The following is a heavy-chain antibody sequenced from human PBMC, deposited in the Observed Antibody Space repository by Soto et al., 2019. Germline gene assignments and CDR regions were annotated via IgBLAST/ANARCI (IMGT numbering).Heavy chain of an antibody. V-gene: IGHV3-30-3*01. CDR1: GFTFSSYA. CDR2: ISYDGSNK. Sequence: QVQLVESGGGVVQPGGSLRLSCAASGFTFSSYAMHWVRQAPGKGLEWVAVISYDGSNKYYADSVKGRFTISRDNSKNTLYLQMNSLRAEDTAVYYCARGCLGLRGPRELFDYWGQGTLVTVSS. J-gene: IGHJ4*02. CDR3: ARGCLGLRGPRELFDY. D-gene: IGHD4-17*01.